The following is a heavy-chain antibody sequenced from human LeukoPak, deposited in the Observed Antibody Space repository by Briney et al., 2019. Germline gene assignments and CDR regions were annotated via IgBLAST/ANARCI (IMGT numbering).Heavy chain of an antibody. Sequence: PGGSLRLSCAASGFTFDDYAMHWVRQVPGKGLEWVSGITWNSDTIDSADSVKGRFTISRDNAKKSLYLQMNSLRAEDTAVYYCARGPRYSSSWYRLDYWGQGTLVTVSS. D-gene: IGHD6-13*01. CDR1: GFTFDDYA. V-gene: IGHV3-9*01. CDR3: ARGPRYSSSWYRLDY. CDR2: ITWNSDTI. J-gene: IGHJ4*02.